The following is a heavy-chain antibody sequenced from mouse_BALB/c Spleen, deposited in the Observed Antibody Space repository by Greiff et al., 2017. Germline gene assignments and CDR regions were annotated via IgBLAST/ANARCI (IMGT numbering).Heavy chain of an antibody. Sequence: DVMLVESGGGLVKPGGSLKLSCAASGFTFSSYAMSWVRQTPEKRLEWVASISSGGSTYYPDSVKGRFTISRDNARNILYLQMSSLRSEDTAMYYCARAYYYERYFDVWGAGTTVTVSS. CDR2: ISSGGST. J-gene: IGHJ1*01. V-gene: IGHV5-6-5*01. D-gene: IGHD1-1*01. CDR1: GFTFSSYA. CDR3: ARAYYYERYFDV.